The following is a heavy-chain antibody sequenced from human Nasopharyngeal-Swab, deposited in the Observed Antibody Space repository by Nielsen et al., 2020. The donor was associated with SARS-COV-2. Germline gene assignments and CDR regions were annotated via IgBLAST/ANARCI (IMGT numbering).Heavy chain of an antibody. V-gene: IGHV1-69*13. J-gene: IGHJ4*02. CDR1: GGTFISYA. CDR2: IIPIFATA. Sequence: SVKVSCKASGGTFISYAISWVRQAPGQGLEWMGGIIPIFATANYAQKLQGRVTITADESTSTAYMELSSLRSEDTAVYYCAFTGPYDSSGNYFDYWGQGTLVTVSS. CDR3: AFTGPYDSSGNYFDY. D-gene: IGHD3-22*01.